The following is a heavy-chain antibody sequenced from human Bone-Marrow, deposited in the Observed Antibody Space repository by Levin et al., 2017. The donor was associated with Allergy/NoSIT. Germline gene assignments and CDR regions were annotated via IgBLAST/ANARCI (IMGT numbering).Heavy chain of an antibody. CDR3: AKATDGATNNWFDA. CDR1: GLTFRNYA. V-gene: IGHV3-23*01. Sequence: SCTASGLTFRNYAMSWVRQAPGKGLEWVSGISGGGAATYFADSVKGRFTISKDNSKNTLYLQMNSLRAEDTAIYYCAKATDGATNNWFDAWGQGTLVTVSS. J-gene: IGHJ5*02. CDR2: ISGGGAAT. D-gene: IGHD1-26*01.